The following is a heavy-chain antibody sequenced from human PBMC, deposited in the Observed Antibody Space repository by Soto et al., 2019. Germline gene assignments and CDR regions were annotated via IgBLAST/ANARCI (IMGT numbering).Heavy chain of an antibody. Sequence: GASVKVSCKASGYTFTSYAMHWVRQAPGQRLERMGWINAGNGNTKYSQKFQGRFTISRDNSKNTLYLQMNSLRAEDTAVYYCARVRRLVAGNYYYYGMDVWGQGTTVTVSS. V-gene: IGHV1-3*01. CDR2: INAGNGNT. D-gene: IGHD6-19*01. CDR1: GYTFTSYA. J-gene: IGHJ6*02. CDR3: ARVRRLVAGNYYYYGMDV.